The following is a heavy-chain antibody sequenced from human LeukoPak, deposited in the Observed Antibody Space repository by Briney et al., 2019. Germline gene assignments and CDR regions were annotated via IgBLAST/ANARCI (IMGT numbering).Heavy chain of an antibody. D-gene: IGHD3-22*01. V-gene: IGHV3-21*01. Sequence: GGSLRLSCAASGFTFSSYSMNWVRQAPGKGLEWVSSISSSSSYIYYADSVKGRFTISRDNAKNSLYLQMNSLRAEDTAVYYCARTHPNYYDSSGYYDYWGQGTLVTVSS. CDR3: ARTHPNYYDSSGYYDY. J-gene: IGHJ4*02. CDR1: GFTFSSYS. CDR2: ISSSSSYI.